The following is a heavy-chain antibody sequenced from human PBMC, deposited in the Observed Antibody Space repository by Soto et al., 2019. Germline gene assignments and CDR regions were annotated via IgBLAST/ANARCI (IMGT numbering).Heavy chain of an antibody. CDR2: ISSEGSSK. CDR1: GFTLTNNG. Sequence: QVQLLESGGGVVQPGRSLRLSCVASGFTLTNNGMHWVRQAPGQGLEWVAVISSEGSSKYYGDSVRGRFTISRDNSKNTLYLQMDSLGAEDTAVYYCARNFCRRTSCNLPNWFDLWGQGTLVTVSS. CDR3: ARNFCRRTSCNLPNWFDL. D-gene: IGHD2-2*01. V-gene: IGHV3-30*03. J-gene: IGHJ5*02.